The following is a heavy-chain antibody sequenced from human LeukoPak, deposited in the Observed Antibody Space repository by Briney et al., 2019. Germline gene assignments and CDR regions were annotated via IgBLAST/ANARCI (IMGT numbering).Heavy chain of an antibody. CDR2: IRSSGSTI. D-gene: IGHD3-10*01. V-gene: IGHV3-48*03. CDR1: GFTFSNYE. J-gene: IGHJ4*02. CDR3: ARGHTGRFSYYFDY. Sequence: GGSLRLSCAASGFTFSNYEMNWVRQAPGKGLEWVSYIRSSGSTIYYAGSVKGRFTISRDNAKNSLYLQMNSLRAEDTAVYYCARGHTGRFSYYFDYWGQGTLVTVSS.